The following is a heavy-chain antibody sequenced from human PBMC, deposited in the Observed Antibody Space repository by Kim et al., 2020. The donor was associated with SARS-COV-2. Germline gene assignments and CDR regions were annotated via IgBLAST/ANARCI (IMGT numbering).Heavy chain of an antibody. Sequence: SRTGYAGSVKGRFTISRDNAKNTLYLQMNSLRLEDTAVYYCARGYGSGTNYWGQGTLVTVST. D-gene: IGHD3-10*01. J-gene: IGHJ4*02. CDR2: SRT. CDR3: ARGYGSGTNY. V-gene: IGHV3-74*01.